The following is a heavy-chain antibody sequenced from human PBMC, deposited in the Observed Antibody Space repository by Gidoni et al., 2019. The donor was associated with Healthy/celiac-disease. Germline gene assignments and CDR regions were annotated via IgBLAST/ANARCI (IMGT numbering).Heavy chain of an antibody. J-gene: IGHJ4*02. Sequence: EVQLLESGGGLVQPGGSLRLSCAASGFNLSSSAMSWVRQAPGKGLEWVSAISCSGGRTYYADSVKGRFTISRDNSKNTLYLQMNRLRAADTAVYYCAKSPRYGLGVYYFDYWGQGTLVTVSS. V-gene: IGHV3-23*01. CDR3: AKSPRYGLGVYYFDY. D-gene: IGHD5-18*01. CDR2: ISCSGGRT. CDR1: GFNLSSSA.